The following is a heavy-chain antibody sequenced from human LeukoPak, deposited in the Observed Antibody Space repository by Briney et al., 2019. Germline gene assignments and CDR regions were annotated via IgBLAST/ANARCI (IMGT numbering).Heavy chain of an antibody. CDR2: ISSSGTYI. J-gene: IGHJ5*02. V-gene: IGHV3-21*01. CDR1: GCTFSAYS. CDR3: ARDFRYSGSYHHWFDP. D-gene: IGHD1-26*01. Sequence: KPGGSLRLSCAASGCTFSAYSINWVRQAPGRGLEWVSSISSSGTYIYYADSVKGRFTISRDNAKNSLSLQMNSPRAEDTAVYYCARDFRYSGSYHHWFDPWGQGTLVTVSS.